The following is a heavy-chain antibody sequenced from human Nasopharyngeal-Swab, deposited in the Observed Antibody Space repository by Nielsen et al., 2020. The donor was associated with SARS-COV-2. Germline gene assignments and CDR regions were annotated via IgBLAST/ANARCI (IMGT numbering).Heavy chain of an antibody. J-gene: IGHJ5*02. Sequence: ASVKVSCKASGYTFTSYGISWVRQAPGQGLEWMGWISAYNGNTNYAQKLQGRVTMTTDPPTSTAYMELRSLRSDDTAVYYCATGPPYCSGGSCYWFDPWGQGTLVTVSS. CDR1: GYTFTSYG. CDR3: ATGPPYCSGGSCYWFDP. V-gene: IGHV1-18*01. CDR2: ISAYNGNT. D-gene: IGHD2-15*01.